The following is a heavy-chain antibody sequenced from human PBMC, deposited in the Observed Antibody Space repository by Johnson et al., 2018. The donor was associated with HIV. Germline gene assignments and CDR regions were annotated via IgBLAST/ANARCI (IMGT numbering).Heavy chain of an antibody. CDR1: GFSVSDNY. D-gene: IGHD2-21*02. J-gene: IGHJ3*02. CDR2: IYSGGTV. CDR3: ARDPGNLHCGGDCYPEDAFDI. Sequence: VQLVESGGGLIHPGGSLRLSCVASGFSVSDNYMSWDRQAPVEGLEWVSIIYSGGTVYYADSVKDRFTVSRDDSRNTVFLQMNSLRAEDTAVYYCARDPGNLHCGGDCYPEDAFDIWGQGTVVTVSS. V-gene: IGHV3-53*01.